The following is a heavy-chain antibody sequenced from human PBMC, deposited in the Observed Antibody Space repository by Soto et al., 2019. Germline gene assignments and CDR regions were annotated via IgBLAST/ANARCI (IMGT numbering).Heavy chain of an antibody. CDR2: VNPISGGT. J-gene: IGHJ4*02. D-gene: IGHD3-10*01. V-gene: IGHV1-2*04. Sequence: QVQLVQSGAEVKSPGASVKVSCKASGYTFTDHYILWVRQAPGQGLEWMGWVNPISGGTIYAPKFPGWVTMTRDTSTSPAYLELRSLTSDATAVYFCARAKSFGSGELDYWGQGTLVTVSS. CDR1: GYTFTDHY. CDR3: ARAKSFGSGELDY.